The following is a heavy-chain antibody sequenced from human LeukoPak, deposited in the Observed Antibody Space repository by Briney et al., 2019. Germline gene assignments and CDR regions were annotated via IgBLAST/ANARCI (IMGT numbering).Heavy chain of an antibody. CDR3: TSRIAVAGSDY. Sequence: GGSLRLSCAASGFSFSGSAMHWVRQASGKGLEWVGRIRSKANSYATAYAASVKGRFTISRDDSKNTAYLQMNSLKTEDTAVYYCTSRIAVAGSDYWGQGTLVTVSS. CDR2: IRSKANSYAT. V-gene: IGHV3-73*01. D-gene: IGHD6-19*01. CDR1: GFSFSGSA. J-gene: IGHJ4*02.